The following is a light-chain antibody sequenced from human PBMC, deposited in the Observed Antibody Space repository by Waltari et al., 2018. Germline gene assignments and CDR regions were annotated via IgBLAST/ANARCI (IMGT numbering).Light chain of an antibody. V-gene: IGKV3-15*01. CDR3: HQYNNWPPNT. J-gene: IGKJ2*01. CDR1: QSVTTN. CDR2: RAP. Sequence: ETLMTQSPATLSVSPGERVTLSCRASQSVTTNLAWYQQKPGQAPRLLIYRAPTRATGVPASFSGSGSGTEFTLTINALQSEDFAVYYCHQYNNWPPNTFGQGTLLEIK.